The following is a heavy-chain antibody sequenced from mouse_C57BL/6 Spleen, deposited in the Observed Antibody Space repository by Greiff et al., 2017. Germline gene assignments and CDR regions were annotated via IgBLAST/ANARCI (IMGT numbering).Heavy chain of an antibody. CDR3: AREYYGSSPFHYVDC. V-gene: IGHV1-19*01. Sequence: EVHLVESGPVLVKPGASVKMSCKASGYTFTDYYMNWVKQSPGKSLEWIGVINPYNGGTNYNQKFKGKATLTVDKSSSTAYMELNSLTSADSAVYYCAREYYGSSPFHYVDCWGQGTTLTVSS. J-gene: IGHJ2*01. D-gene: IGHD1-1*01. CDR2: INPYNGGT. CDR1: GYTFTDYY.